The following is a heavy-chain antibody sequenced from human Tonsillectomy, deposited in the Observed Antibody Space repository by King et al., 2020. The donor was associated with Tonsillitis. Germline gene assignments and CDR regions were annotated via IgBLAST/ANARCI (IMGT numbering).Heavy chain of an antibody. D-gene: IGHD4-17*01. J-gene: IGHJ4*02. CDR2: IRSKDYIYAT. CDR3: TRVTDGDLYY. V-gene: IGHV3-73*01. CDR1: GFTFSGAA. Sequence: VQLVESGGGLVQPGGSLKLSCAAAGFTFSGAAMHWVRQAAGKGLEWVGRIRSKDYIYATRYAASVKGRFTSSRDDSKNTAYLQMYSLKTEDTAVYYCTRVTDGDLYYWGQGTLVTVSS.